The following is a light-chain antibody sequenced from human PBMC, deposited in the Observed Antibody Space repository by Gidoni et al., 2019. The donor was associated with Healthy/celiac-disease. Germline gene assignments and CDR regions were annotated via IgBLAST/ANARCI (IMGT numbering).Light chain of an antibody. CDR3: QSYDSSLSGSV. CDR2: GNS. J-gene: IGLJ2*01. Sequence: SVLTQPPSVSGAPGQRVTLSCTGSSSNIGAGYDVHWYQQLPGRVPKLLIYGNSNRPSGVPDRFSGSKSGTSASLAITGLQTEDEADYYCQSYDSSLSGSVFGGGTKLTVL. V-gene: IGLV1-40*01. CDR1: SSNIGAGYD.